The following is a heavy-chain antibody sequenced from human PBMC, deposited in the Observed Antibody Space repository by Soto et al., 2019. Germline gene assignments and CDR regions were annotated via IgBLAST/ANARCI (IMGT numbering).Heavy chain of an antibody. D-gene: IGHD6-19*01. CDR2: ISGSGGST. Sequence: EVQLLESGGGLVQPGGSLRLSCAASGFTFSSYAMSWVRQAPGKGLEWVSAISGSGGSTYYADSVKGRFTISRDNSKNTLYLQMNSLRAEDTAVYYCAKDLWSSGWYGGYGMDVWGQGTTVTVSS. J-gene: IGHJ6*02. CDR3: AKDLWSSGWYGGYGMDV. CDR1: GFTFSSYA. V-gene: IGHV3-23*01.